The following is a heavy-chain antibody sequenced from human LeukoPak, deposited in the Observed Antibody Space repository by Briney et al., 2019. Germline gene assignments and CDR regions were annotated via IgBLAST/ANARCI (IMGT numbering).Heavy chain of an antibody. CDR1: GFTFSSYA. Sequence: GGSLRLSCAASGFTFSSYAMSWVRQAPGKGLEWVSITISSGVSAYYADSVKGRFTISRDNSKNTLYLQMSNLRAEDTAIYYCAKDLRAMTTVTPFDYWGQGTLVTVSS. CDR3: AKDLRAMTTVTPFDY. V-gene: IGHV3-23*01. D-gene: IGHD4-17*01. J-gene: IGHJ4*02. CDR2: TISSGVSA.